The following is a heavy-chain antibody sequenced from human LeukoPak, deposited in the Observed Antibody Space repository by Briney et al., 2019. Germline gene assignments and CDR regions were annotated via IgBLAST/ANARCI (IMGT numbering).Heavy chain of an antibody. CDR1: GFTFSSYA. D-gene: IGHD1-26*01. CDR2: ISYDGNKK. Sequence: PGGSLRLSCAASGFTFSSYAMHWVRQAPGKGLDWVAIISYDGNKKFYADSVKGRFSISRDNSKNTLYLQMNSLRAEDTAVYYCARASRDGTENWCDPWGQGTLVTVSS. CDR3: ARASRDGTENWCDP. J-gene: IGHJ5*02. V-gene: IGHV3-30-3*01.